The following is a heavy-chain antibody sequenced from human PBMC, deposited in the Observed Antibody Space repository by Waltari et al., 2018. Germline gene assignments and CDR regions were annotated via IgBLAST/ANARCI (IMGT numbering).Heavy chain of an antibody. CDR3: ARVATKTYSSPVPGRPYYYGMDV. CDR2: ISSDGSTI. Sequence: EQLVESGGGLAQPGESLRLSCAASGFTFSRSWMDWVRQAPGKGLVWVSRISSDGSTITYADSVKGRFTISRDNAKNTLYVQMNRLRAEDTAVYYCARVATKTYSSPVPGRPYYYGMDVWGQGTTVTVSS. CDR1: GFTFSRSW. D-gene: IGHD3-22*01. V-gene: IGHV3-74*01. J-gene: IGHJ6*02.